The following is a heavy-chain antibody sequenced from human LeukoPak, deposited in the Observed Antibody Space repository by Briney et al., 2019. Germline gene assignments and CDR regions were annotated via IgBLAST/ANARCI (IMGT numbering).Heavy chain of an antibody. J-gene: IGHJ4*02. CDR1: GGSISSYY. CDR3: ARLVLDGRDGYNYYFDY. D-gene: IGHD5-24*01. V-gene: IGHV4-59*08. Sequence: SETLSLTCTVSGGSISSYYWSWIRQPPGKGLEWIGYIYYSGSTNYNPSLKSRVTISVDTSKNQFSLKLSSVTAADTAVYYCARLVLDGRDGYNYYFDYWGQGTLVTVSS. CDR2: IYYSGST.